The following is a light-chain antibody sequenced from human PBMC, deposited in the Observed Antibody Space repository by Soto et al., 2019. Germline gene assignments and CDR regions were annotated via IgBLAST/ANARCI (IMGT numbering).Light chain of an antibody. Sequence: EIVMTQTPLSSRVTLGQPASISCRSSQSLVHRDGNTYLSWLHQRPGQPPRLLIYMISDRFSGVPDRFSGSGAGTDFTLKISRVEAEDVGVYYCMQATHPYTFGQGTKLE. J-gene: IGKJ2*01. V-gene: IGKV2-24*01. CDR2: MIS. CDR1: QSLVHRDGNTY. CDR3: MQATHPYT.